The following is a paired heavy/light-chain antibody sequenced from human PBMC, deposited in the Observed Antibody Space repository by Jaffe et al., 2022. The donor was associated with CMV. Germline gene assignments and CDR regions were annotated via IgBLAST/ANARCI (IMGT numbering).Heavy chain of an antibody. D-gene: IGHD6-6*01. V-gene: IGHV3-53*01. CDR1: GFTVSSNY. CDR2: IYSGGST. J-gene: IGHJ6*02. Sequence: EVQLVESGGGLIQPGGSLRLSCAASGFTVSSNYMSWVRQAPGKGLEWVSVIYSGGSTYYADSVKGRFTISRDNSKNTLYLQMNSLRAEDTAVYYCARDIPPPRIAARRASGMDVWGQGTTVTVSS. CDR3: ARDIPPPRIAARRASGMDV.
Light chain of an antibody. CDR3: QQYYSYLRT. J-gene: IGKJ4*01. CDR2: AAS. CDR1: QGISSY. V-gene: IGKV1-8*01. Sequence: AIRMTQSPSSFSASTGDRVTITCRASQGISSYLAWYQQKPGKAPKLLIYAASTLQSGVPSRFSGSGSGTDFTLTISCLQSEDFATYYCQQYYSYLRTFGGGTKVEIK.